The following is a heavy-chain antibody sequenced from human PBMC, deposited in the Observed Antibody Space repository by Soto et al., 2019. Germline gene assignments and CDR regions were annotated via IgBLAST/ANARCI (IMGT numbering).Heavy chain of an antibody. Sequence: GESLKISCAASGFTFSSYAMSWVRQAPGKGLEWVSAISGSGGSTYYADSVKGRFTISRDNSKNTLYLQMNSLRAEDTAVYYCAKGLRYFDWLLPGYNWFDPWGQGTLVTVSS. CDR2: ISGSGGST. J-gene: IGHJ5*02. CDR1: GFTFSSYA. D-gene: IGHD3-9*01. CDR3: AKGLRYFDWLLPGYNWFDP. V-gene: IGHV3-23*01.